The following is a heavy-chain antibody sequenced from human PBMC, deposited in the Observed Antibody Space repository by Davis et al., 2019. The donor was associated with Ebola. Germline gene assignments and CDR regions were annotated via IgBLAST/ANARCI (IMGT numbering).Heavy chain of an antibody. CDR2: IRDDGSSK. CDR1: GFTFRAHG. Sequence: PGGPLRLSCVGSGFTFRAHGLPWVRQAQGKGLEWVAFIRDDGSSKYYADSVKGRFTISRDNFKSTLYLQMNSLRVEDTAVFYCARSREYSYGPLLDYWGQGTLVTVSS. D-gene: IGHD5-18*01. CDR3: ARSREYSYGPLLDY. J-gene: IGHJ4*02. V-gene: IGHV3-30*02.